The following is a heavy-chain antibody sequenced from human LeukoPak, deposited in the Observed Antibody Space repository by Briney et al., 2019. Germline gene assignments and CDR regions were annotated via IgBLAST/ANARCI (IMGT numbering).Heavy chain of an antibody. V-gene: IGHV3-23*01. D-gene: IGHD6-13*01. CDR1: GFTFSSYE. CDR2: ISGSGGST. CDR3: AKMEWVWAAAGKVDY. J-gene: IGHJ4*02. Sequence: PGGSLRLSCAASGFTFSSYEMNWVRQAPGKGLEWVSAISGSGGSTYYADSVKGRFTISRDNSKNTLYLQMNSLRAEDTAVYYCAKMEWVWAAAGKVDYWGQGTLVTVSS.